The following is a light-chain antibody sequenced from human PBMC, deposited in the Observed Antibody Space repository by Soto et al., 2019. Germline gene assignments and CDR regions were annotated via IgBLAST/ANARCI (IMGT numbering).Light chain of an antibody. CDR1: SSDVGAYIY. CDR2: EVN. J-gene: IGLJ1*01. CDR3: SSYSDSDTKV. V-gene: IGLV2-14*01. Sequence: QSVLTQPASVSGSPGQSITISCGGTSSDVGAYIYVSWYQQYPGKAPKLIIYEVNNRPSGVSRRFSGSTSDTTAFLTISGLQAEDEADYYCSSYSDSDTKVFGTGTKVTVL.